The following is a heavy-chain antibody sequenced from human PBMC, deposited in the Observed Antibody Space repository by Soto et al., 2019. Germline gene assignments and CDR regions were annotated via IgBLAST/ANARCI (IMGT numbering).Heavy chain of an antibody. CDR2: IIPMSGAS. V-gene: IGHV1-69*06. D-gene: IGHD2-15*01. CDR1: GGTFSDYT. CDR3: ARYWSAGKFDGAFDI. Sequence: VQLVQSGAEVKKPGSSVKVSCKASGGTFSDYTLSWLRQAPGQGPEWMGGIIPMSGASNSGQKFKGRVTLTADKSTGTAYMELSNLKLEDTAVYFCARYWSAGKFDGAFDIWGQGTEVTVSP. J-gene: IGHJ3*02.